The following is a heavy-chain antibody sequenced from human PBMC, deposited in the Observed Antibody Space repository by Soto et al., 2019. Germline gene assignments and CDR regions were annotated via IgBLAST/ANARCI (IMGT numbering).Heavy chain of an antibody. CDR1: GFIFSGSA. D-gene: IGHD2-2*02. CDR2: IRSRANNFAT. V-gene: IGHV3-73*01. Sequence: PGGSLRLSCAASGFIFSGSAIHLVRQASGKGLEWVGRIRSRANNFATSSATSVKGRFTFSRDDSKNTAYLQMNTLKPEDTAVYYCARGQGAAIGDYYYHGMDVWGEGTKVTVSS. CDR3: ARGQGAAIGDYYYHGMDV. J-gene: IGHJ6*04.